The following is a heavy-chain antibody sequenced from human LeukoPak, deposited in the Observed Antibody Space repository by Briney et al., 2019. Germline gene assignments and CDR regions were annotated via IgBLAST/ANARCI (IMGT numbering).Heavy chain of an antibody. CDR1: GFTFSSYW. V-gene: IGHV3-7*01. D-gene: IGHD6-6*01. CDR3: ARIYSSSSGYFDY. Sequence: GGSLRLSCAASGFTFSSYWMSWVRQAPGKGLEWVANINQDGSEKYYVDSVKGRFTISRDNAKNSLYLQVNSLRAEDTAVYYCARIYSSSSGYFDYWGQGTLVTVSS. J-gene: IGHJ4*02. CDR2: INQDGSEK.